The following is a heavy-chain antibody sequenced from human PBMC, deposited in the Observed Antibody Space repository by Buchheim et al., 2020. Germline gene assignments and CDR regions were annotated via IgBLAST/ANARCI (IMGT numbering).Heavy chain of an antibody. Sequence: EGQLVESGGGLVQPGGSLRLSCVGSGFIYSAYWMAWVRQAPGKGLEWVANIIQDGSEKHYVDSVKGRFTISRDNAKNSLYLQMNSLRAEDTAVYYCARVAYGGYGDYWGQGTL. D-gene: IGHD5-12*01. CDR3: ARVAYGGYGDY. CDR2: IIQDGSEK. CDR1: GFIYSAYW. V-gene: IGHV3-7*01. J-gene: IGHJ4*02.